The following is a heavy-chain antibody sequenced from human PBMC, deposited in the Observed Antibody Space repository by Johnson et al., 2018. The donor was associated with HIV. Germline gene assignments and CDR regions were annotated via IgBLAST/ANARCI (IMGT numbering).Heavy chain of an antibody. CDR2: ISGSGGST. J-gene: IGHJ3*02. Sequence: VQLVESGGGVVQPGRSLRLSCAASGFTFSSYAMHWVRQAPGKGLEWVSAISGSGGSTYYADSVKGRFTISRDNSKNTLYLQMNSLRAGDTAVYYCARRSIRSDGFDIWGQGTKVTVSS. D-gene: IGHD4-11*01. V-gene: IGHV3-23*04. CDR1: GFTFSSYA. CDR3: ARRSIRSDGFDI.